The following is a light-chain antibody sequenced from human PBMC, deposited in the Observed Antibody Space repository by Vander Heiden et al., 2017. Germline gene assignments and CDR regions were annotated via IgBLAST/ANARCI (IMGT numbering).Light chain of an antibody. CDR2: HAS. CDR1: QDISSA. CDR3: QQVNSYPL. V-gene: IGKV1-13*02. Sequence: AIQLTQSPSSLSASVGDRVTFTCRASQDISSALAWYQQRPGKPPKLLIYHASSLYTGIPSRFSGSGSGTDFTLTISSLQTEDFGTYYFQQVNSYPLFGHGTKVDVK. J-gene: IGKJ3*01.